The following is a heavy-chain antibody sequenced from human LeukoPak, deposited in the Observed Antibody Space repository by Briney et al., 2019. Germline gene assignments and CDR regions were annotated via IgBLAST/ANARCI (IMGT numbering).Heavy chain of an antibody. V-gene: IGHV4-31*03. CDR2: ISHSGNT. Sequence: SETLSLTCTVSGGSITSGGYYWSWVRQYPGKGLEWIGYISHSGNTYYNASLKSRLTISMDTSKNQFSLTLTSVTAADTAVYCCARATVHPNWFDPWGQGTLVTVSS. D-gene: IGHD2-8*01. J-gene: IGHJ5*02. CDR1: GGSITSGGYY. CDR3: ARATVHPNWFDP.